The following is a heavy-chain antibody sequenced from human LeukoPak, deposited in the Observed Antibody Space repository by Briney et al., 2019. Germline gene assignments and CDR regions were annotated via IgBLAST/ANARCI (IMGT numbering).Heavy chain of an antibody. CDR2: IYPGDSDT. Sequence: GESLKISRKGSGYSFTTNWIAWVRQMPGKGLEWMGIIYPGDSDTRYSPSFQGQVTISADKSISTAFLQWSSLKASDTAMYYCARQQVAYYYYYGMDVWGKGTTVTVSS. V-gene: IGHV5-51*01. CDR1: GYSFTTNW. D-gene: IGHD2-15*01. CDR3: ARQQVAYYYYYGMDV. J-gene: IGHJ6*04.